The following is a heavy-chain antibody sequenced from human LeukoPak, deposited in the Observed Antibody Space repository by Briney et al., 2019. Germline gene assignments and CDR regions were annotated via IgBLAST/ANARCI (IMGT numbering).Heavy chain of an antibody. J-gene: IGHJ4*02. Sequence: GSLRLSCAASGFTVSSNHMSWVRQAPGKGLEWVSVIYSGGSTYYADSVKGRFTISRDNSKNTLYLQMNSLRAEDTAVYYCASHSSSWYGFDHWGQGTLVTVSS. CDR1: GFTVSSNH. CDR2: IYSGGST. V-gene: IGHV3-53*01. D-gene: IGHD6-13*01. CDR3: ASHSSSWYGFDH.